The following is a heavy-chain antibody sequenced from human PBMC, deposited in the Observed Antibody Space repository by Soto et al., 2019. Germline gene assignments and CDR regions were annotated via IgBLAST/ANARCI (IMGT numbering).Heavy chain of an antibody. CDR3: AKDDNYCTGGICYDVFDI. Sequence: EVQLVESGGGLVQSGGSLRLSCVASGFTFSNYWMTWVRQAPGKGLEWVANIKRGGSETYLVDSVRGRFTISRDNAKNSLYLQMNSLRAEDTAVYYCAKDDNYCTGGICYDVFDIWGQGTMVTFSS. V-gene: IGHV3-7*05. CDR2: IKRGGSET. D-gene: IGHD2-8*02. J-gene: IGHJ3*02. CDR1: GFTFSNYW.